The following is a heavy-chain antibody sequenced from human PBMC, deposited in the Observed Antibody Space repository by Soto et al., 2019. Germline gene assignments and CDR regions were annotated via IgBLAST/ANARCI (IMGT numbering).Heavy chain of an antibody. V-gene: IGHV4-59*08. D-gene: IGHD6-19*01. CDR3: ARHSSGWYLDR. CDR2: IYYTGSNNY. J-gene: IGHJ4*02. Sequence: QVQLQESGPGLVKPSETLSLTCTLSGGSISGYYWAWVRQSPRKELEWIGYIYYTGSNNYNYNPSLNSRGSMSVDTSKNQFSLRLSSVTAADSAVYYCARHSSGWYLDRWGQGTLVTVSS. CDR1: GGSISGYY.